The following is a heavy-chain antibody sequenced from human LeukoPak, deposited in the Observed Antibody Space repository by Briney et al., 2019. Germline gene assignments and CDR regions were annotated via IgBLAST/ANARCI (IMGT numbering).Heavy chain of an antibody. CDR2: INPSGGST. J-gene: IGHJ4*02. D-gene: IGHD3-10*01. V-gene: IGHV1-46*01. Sequence: ASVKVSCKASGYTFTGYYMYWVRQAPGQGLEWMGIINPSGGSTSYAQKFQGRVTMARDTSTSTVYMELSSLRSEDTAVYYCARVTMVRDGLDYWGQGTLVTVSS. CDR1: GYTFTGYY. CDR3: ARVTMVRDGLDY.